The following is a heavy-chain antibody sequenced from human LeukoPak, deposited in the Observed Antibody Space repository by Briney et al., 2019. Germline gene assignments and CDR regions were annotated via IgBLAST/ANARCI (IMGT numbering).Heavy chain of an antibody. D-gene: IGHD3-3*01. CDR1: GFTFSSYG. V-gene: IGHV3-30*02. CDR2: IRYDGSNK. J-gene: IGHJ4*02. Sequence: GGSLRLSCAASGFTFSSYGMHWVRQAPGKGLEWVAFIRYDGSNKYYADSVKGRFTISRDNSKNTLYLQMNSLRSEDTAVYYCAKESEWMRENYFDYWGQGTLVTVSS. CDR3: AKESEWMRENYFDY.